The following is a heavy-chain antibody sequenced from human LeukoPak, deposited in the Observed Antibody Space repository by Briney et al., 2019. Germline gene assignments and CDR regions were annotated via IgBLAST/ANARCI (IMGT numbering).Heavy chain of an antibody. Sequence: ASVKVSCKASGYTFTGNYMHWVRQAPGQGLEWMGWINPNNGGTNHAQKFQGRVTMTRDTSISTAYMELSSLRSEDTAVYYCARCPWQRDGQGAYYFDYWGQGTLVTVSS. CDR3: ARCPWQRDGQGAYYFDY. CDR2: INPNNGGT. J-gene: IGHJ4*02. V-gene: IGHV1-2*02. CDR1: GYTFTGNY. D-gene: IGHD5-12*01.